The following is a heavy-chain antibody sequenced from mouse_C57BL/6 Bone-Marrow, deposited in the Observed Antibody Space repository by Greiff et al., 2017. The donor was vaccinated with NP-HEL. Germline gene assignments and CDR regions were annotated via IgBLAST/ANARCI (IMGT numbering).Heavy chain of an antibody. CDR3: ARGGTAQATRFAY. D-gene: IGHD3-2*02. CDR2: IDPSDSYT. J-gene: IGHJ3*01. Sequence: QVQLQQPGAELVMPGASVKLSCKASGYTFTSYWMHWVKQRPGQGLEWIGEIDPSDSYTNYNQKFKGKSTLTVDKSSSTAYMQRSSLTSEDSAVYYCARGGTAQATRFAYWGQGTLVTVSA. V-gene: IGHV1-69*01. CDR1: GYTFTSYW.